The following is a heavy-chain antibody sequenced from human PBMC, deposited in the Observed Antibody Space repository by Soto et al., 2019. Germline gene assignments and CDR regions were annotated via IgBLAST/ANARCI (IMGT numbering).Heavy chain of an antibody. J-gene: IGHJ4*02. D-gene: IGHD2-2*01. V-gene: IGHV3-23*01. CDR2: ISGSGGST. CDR3: AKLGYCSSTSCPTFDY. Sequence: GGSLRLSCAASGFTFXSYALTWVRQAPGKGLEWVSAISGSGGSTYYADSVKGRFTIYRDNSKNTLYLQMNSLRAEDTAIYYCAKLGYCSSTSCPTFDYWGQGTLVTVSS. CDR1: GFTFXSYA.